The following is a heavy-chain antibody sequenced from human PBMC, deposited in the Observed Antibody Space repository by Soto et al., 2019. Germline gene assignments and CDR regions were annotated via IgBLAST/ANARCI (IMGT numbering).Heavy chain of an antibody. V-gene: IGHV3-21*01. Sequence: PGGSLRLSCAASGFTFNSYTMNWVRQSPGKGLEWVSSISGSSSYIYYSDSLKGRFTISRDNAKNSLYLQMNSLRAEDTAVYYCAREAVAVAAHGDYGMDVWGQGTTVTV. CDR1: GFTFNSYT. J-gene: IGHJ6*02. D-gene: IGHD6-19*01. CDR2: ISGSSSYI. CDR3: AREAVAVAAHGDYGMDV.